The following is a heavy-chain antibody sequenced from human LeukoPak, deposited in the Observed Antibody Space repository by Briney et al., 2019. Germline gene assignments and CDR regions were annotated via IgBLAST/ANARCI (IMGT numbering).Heavy chain of an antibody. D-gene: IGHD3-22*01. J-gene: IGHJ4*02. CDR2: IYYSGST. V-gene: IGHV4-39*07. CDR3: ARIYDSSGYYYNDY. Sequence: SETLSLTCTVSGGSISSSSYYWGWIRQPPGKGLEWIGSIYYSGSTYYNPSLKSRVTISVDTSKNQFSLKLSSVTAADTAVYYCARIYDSSGYYYNDYWGQGTLVTVSS. CDR1: GGSISSSSYY.